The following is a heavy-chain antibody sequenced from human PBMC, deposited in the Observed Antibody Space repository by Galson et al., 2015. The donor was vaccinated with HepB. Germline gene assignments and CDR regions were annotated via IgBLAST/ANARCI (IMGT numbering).Heavy chain of an antibody. Sequence: LSLTCTVSGDSISSYYWSWIRQPPGKGLEWIGFIYYSGSTNYNPSLKSRVNISLDTSKNQLSLKLTSVTAADTAVYYCARPSPPAFCGGDCYYPYWYFDVWGRGTLVTVSS. CDR3: ARPSPPAFCGGDCYYPYWYFDV. D-gene: IGHD2-21*02. CDR1: GDSISSYY. CDR2: IYYSGST. V-gene: IGHV4-59*08. J-gene: IGHJ2*01.